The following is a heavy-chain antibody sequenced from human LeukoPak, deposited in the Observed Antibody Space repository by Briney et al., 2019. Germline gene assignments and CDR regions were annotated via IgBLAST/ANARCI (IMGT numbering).Heavy chain of an antibody. CDR2: INPSGGST. V-gene: IGHV1-46*02. CDR3: ARASEYYDSSPFDP. CDR1: RYIFNSYY. Sequence: ASVKVSCKASRYIFNSYYMYWVRQAPGQGLEWMGIINPSGGSTSYAQKFQGRVTMTRDTSTSTVYMELSSLRSEDTAVYYCARASEYYDSSPFDPWGQGTLVTVSS. J-gene: IGHJ5*02. D-gene: IGHD3-22*01.